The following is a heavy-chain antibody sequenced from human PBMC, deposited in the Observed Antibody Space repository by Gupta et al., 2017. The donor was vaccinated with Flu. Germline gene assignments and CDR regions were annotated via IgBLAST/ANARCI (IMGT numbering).Heavy chain of an antibody. CDR3: AKEGTGGSLDY. D-gene: IGHD2-15*01. V-gene: IGHV3-74*01. J-gene: IGHJ4*02. CDR2: INSDGSST. CDR1: GFTFSSHW. Sequence: EVQLVESGGGLVQPGGSLRLSCAASGFTFSSHWMHWVRQAPGKGLVWGSRINSDGSSTSHADSVKGRFTISRDNAKNTVYVQMNSLRAEDTAIYYCAKEGTGGSLDYWGQGTLVTVSS.